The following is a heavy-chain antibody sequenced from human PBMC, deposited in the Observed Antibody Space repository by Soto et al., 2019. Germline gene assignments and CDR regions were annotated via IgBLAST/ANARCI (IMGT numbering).Heavy chain of an antibody. J-gene: IGHJ6*02. V-gene: IGHV3-23*01. CDR1: GFTFSSYA. D-gene: IGHD1-1*01. CDR2: ISGSGGST. Sequence: GSLRLSCAASGFTFSSYAMSWVRQAPGKGLEWVSAISGSGGSTYYADSVKGRFTISRDNSKNTLYLQMNSLRAEDTAVYYCAKGKLERRLLDYYYGMDVWGQGTTVTVSS. CDR3: AKGKLERRLLDYYYGMDV.